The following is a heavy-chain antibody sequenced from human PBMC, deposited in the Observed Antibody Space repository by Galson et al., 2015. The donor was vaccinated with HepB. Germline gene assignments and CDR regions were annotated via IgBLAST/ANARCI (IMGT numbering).Heavy chain of an antibody. V-gene: IGHV1-8*01. CDR2: MNPNRGNT. Sequence: SVKVSCKASGYTFTSYDINWVRQATGQGLEWMGWMNPNRGNTGYAQKFQGRVTMTRNTSISTAYMELSSLRSEDTAVYYCARTHGLAGRGRINLVYWGQGTLVTVSS. CDR3: ARTHGLAGRGRINLVY. J-gene: IGHJ4*02. D-gene: IGHD6-19*01. CDR1: GYTFTSYD.